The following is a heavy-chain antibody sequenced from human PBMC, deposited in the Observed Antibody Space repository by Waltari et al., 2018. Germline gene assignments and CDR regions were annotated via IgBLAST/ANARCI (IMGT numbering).Heavy chain of an antibody. CDR1: GFSFSTYA. CDR2: ISSSGATI. Sequence: EVQLVESGGGLVQPGGSLRLTCAASGFSFSTYAMNWVRQAPGKGLEWVSYISSSGATIYYADSVKGRFTISRDNAKNSVYLQMNSLRADDTAVYYCAGIRRGYWFFDLWGRGTLVTVSS. D-gene: IGHD3-10*01. CDR3: AGIRRGYWFFDL. J-gene: IGHJ2*01. V-gene: IGHV3-48*03.